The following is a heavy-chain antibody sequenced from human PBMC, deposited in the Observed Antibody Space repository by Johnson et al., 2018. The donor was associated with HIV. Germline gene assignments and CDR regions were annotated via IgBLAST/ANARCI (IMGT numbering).Heavy chain of an antibody. V-gene: IGHV3-23*04. J-gene: IGHJ3*02. Sequence: VQLVESGGGVVQPGGSLRLSCAASGFTFSNAWMSWVRQVPGKGLEWVSAISGSGGSTYYADSVKGRFTISRDNSKNTLYLQMNSLRAEDTAVYYCAKDRTSAQSAFDIWGQGTVVTVSS. CDR2: ISGSGGST. CDR1: GFTFSNAW. CDR3: AKDRTSAQSAFDI. D-gene: IGHD1-1*01.